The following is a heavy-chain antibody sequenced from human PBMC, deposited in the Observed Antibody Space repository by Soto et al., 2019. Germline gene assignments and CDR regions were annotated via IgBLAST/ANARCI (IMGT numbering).Heavy chain of an antibody. D-gene: IGHD1-26*01. J-gene: IGHJ4*02. CDR1: GYTFPVYY. CDR3: AGDVAKGGGSSGFDY. CDR2: INPKSGGS. V-gene: IGHV1-2*02. Sequence: ASVKVSCKASGYTFPVYYMHWVRQDPGQGLEWMGWINPKSGGSMYPQQSQGRDTMTWDTSISTVYMALTRLRSDDKAVYYCAGDVAKGGGSSGFDYWGQGALVTVSS.